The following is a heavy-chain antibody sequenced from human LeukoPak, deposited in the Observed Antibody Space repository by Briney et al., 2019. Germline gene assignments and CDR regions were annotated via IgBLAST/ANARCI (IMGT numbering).Heavy chain of an antibody. Sequence: GGSLRLSCAASGFTFSSYSMNWVRQAPGKGLEWVSYISRSSSYIYYGDSVKGRFTISRDNAKNSLYLQMNSLRAEDTAVYYCARVVWGWDTAMPTPFDYWGQGTLVTVSS. CDR1: GFTFSSYS. CDR3: ARVVWGWDTAMPTPFDY. D-gene: IGHD5-18*01. CDR2: ISRSSSYI. V-gene: IGHV3-21*05. J-gene: IGHJ4*02.